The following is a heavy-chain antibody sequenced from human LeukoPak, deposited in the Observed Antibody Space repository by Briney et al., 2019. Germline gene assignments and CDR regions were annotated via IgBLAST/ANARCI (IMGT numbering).Heavy chain of an antibody. CDR3: ARGGGSYSRIRVNWFDP. D-gene: IGHD5-18*01. Sequence: PSETLSLTCAVYGGSFSGYYWSWIRQPPGKGLEWIGEINHSGSTNYNPSLESRVTISVDTSKNQFSLKLSSVTAADTAVYYCARGGGSYSRIRVNWFDPWGQGTLVTVSS. J-gene: IGHJ5*02. CDR1: GGSFSGYY. CDR2: INHSGST. V-gene: IGHV4-34*01.